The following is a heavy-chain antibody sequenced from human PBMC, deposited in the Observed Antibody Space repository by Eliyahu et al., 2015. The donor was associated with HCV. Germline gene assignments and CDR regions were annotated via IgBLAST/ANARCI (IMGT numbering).Heavy chain of an antibody. CDR3: ARDSGPWDDFWSGYYRGGMDV. CDR1: GFTFSSYA. V-gene: IGHV3-30-3*01. D-gene: IGHD3-3*01. Sequence: QVQLVESGGGVVQPGRSLRLSCAASGFTFSSYAXXWVRQAPGKGLEWVAVISYDGSNKYYADSVKGRFTISRDNSKNTLYLQMNSLRAEDTAVYYCARDSGPWDDFWSGYYRGGMDVWGQGTTVTVSS. CDR2: ISYDGSNK. J-gene: IGHJ6*02.